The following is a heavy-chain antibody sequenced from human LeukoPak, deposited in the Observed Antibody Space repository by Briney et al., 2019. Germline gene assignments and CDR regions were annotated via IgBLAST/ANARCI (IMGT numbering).Heavy chain of an antibody. CDR2: IYYSGST. J-gene: IGHJ6*03. CDR3: ARGGDYSSSSHRSYYYYYMDV. V-gene: IGHV4-59*08. D-gene: IGHD6-6*01. CDR1: GGSISSYY. Sequence: MPSETLSLTCTVSGGSISSYYWSWIRQPPGKGLEWLGYIYYSGSTNYNPSLKSRVTISVDTSKNQFSLKLSSVTAADTAVYYCARGGDYSSSSHRSYYYYYMDVWGKGTTVTVSS.